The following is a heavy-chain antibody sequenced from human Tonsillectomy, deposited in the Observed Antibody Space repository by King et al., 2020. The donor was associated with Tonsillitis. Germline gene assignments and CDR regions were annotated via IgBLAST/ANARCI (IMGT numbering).Heavy chain of an antibody. CDR1: GGSFSGYY. D-gene: IGHD3-3*01. Sequence: QVQLQQWGAGLLKPSETLSLTCAVYGGSFSGYYWSWIRQPPGKGLEWIGEINHSGSTNYNPSLKSRVTIPVDTSKNQFSLKLSSVTAADTAVYYCARGLGDFWRGYYNRAPGRWFDPWGQGTLVTVSS. CDR2: INHSGST. CDR3: ARGLGDFWRGYYNRAPGRWFDP. V-gene: IGHV4-34*01. J-gene: IGHJ5*02.